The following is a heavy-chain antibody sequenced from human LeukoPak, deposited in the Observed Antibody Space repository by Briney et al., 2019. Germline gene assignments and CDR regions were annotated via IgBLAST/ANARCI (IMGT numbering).Heavy chain of an antibody. D-gene: IGHD4-17*01. CDR1: GGSLSSYY. J-gene: IGHJ4*02. CDR2: IYYSGST. Sequence: SETLSLTCTVSGGSLSSYYWSWIRQPPGKGLEWIGYIYYSGSTNYNPSLKSRVTISIDTSKKQFSLKLSSVTAADTAIYYCAREGPTTPFDYWGQGTLVTVSS. CDR3: AREGPTTPFDY. V-gene: IGHV4-59*12.